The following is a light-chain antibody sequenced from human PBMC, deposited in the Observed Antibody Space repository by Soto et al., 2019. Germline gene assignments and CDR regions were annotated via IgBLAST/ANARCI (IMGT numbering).Light chain of an antibody. V-gene: IGLV2-14*01. CDR1: SSDVGGYNY. Sequence: QSVLTQPASVSGSLGQSITISCTGTSSDVGGYNYVSWYQQYPGRAPKFMIYEVNNRPSGVSNRFSGSKSGNTASLTISGLQAEDEADYYCSSYTSSSTPFVFGTGTKVTVL. CDR3: SSYTSSSTPFV. J-gene: IGLJ1*01. CDR2: EVN.